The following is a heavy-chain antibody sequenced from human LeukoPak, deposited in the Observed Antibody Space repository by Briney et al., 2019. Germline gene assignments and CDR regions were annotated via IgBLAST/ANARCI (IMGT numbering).Heavy chain of an antibody. V-gene: IGHV4-59*01. CDR2: IYYSGST. CDR1: GGSISSYY. CDR3: ARASSYYYDSSGNWFDP. D-gene: IGHD3-22*01. Sequence: SETLSLTCTVSGGSISSYYWSWIRQPPGKGLEWIGYIYYSGSTNYNSSLKSRVTISVDTSKNQFSLKLSSVTAADTAVYYCARASSYYYDSSGNWFDPWGQGTLVTVSS. J-gene: IGHJ5*02.